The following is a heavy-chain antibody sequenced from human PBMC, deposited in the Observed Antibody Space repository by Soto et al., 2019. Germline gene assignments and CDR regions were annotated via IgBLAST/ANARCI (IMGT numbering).Heavy chain of an antibody. CDR3: AKDLGSGWRDYYYYYGMDV. CDR2: ITWNGGTI. CDR1: GFAFDDYV. D-gene: IGHD6-19*01. V-gene: IGHV3-9*01. Sequence: QAGGSLRLSCAASGFAFDDYVMHWVRQPPGRGLEWVSGITWNGGTIRYVDSVKGRFTISRDNAENSLYLQMNSLRAEDTALYYCAKDLGSGWRDYYYYYGMDVWGQGTTVTVSS. J-gene: IGHJ6*02.